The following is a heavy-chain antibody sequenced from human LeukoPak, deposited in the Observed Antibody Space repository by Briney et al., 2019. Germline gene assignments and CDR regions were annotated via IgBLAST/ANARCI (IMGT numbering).Heavy chain of an antibody. D-gene: IGHD3-22*01. CDR1: GFTFSSYA. J-gene: IGHJ4*02. CDR2: ISYVGSNK. CDR3: ARTVGTTSYDSSGYYLDY. Sequence: GGSLRLSCAASGFTFSSYAMHWVRQAPGKGLEWVAVISYVGSNKYYADSVKDRFTISRDNSKNTLYLQMNSLRAEDTAVYYCARTVGTTSYDSSGYYLDYWGQGTLVTVSS. V-gene: IGHV3-30*04.